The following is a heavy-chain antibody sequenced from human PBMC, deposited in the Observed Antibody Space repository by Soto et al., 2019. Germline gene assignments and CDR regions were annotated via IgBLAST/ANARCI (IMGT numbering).Heavy chain of an antibody. CDR1: GFSFSDYF. CDR2: INPSGDSR. Sequence: ASVKVSCKASGFSFSDYFMHWVRQAPGQGLEWMGIINPSGDSRNYAQKFQGRVTITRDTSTSTVYMDLSSLRSEDTAVYYCARVQYYDFWSGYPTYYYYYGMDVWGQGTTVTVSS. J-gene: IGHJ6*02. V-gene: IGHV1-46*01. D-gene: IGHD3-3*01. CDR3: ARVQYYDFWSGYPTYYYYYGMDV.